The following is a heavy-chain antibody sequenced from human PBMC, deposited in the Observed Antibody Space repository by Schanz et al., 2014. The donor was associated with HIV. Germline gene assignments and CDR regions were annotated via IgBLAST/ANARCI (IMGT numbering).Heavy chain of an antibody. CDR1: GYTFSNHD. CDR2: INPNEGDT. CDR3: AKSRFQLHWFDS. V-gene: IGHV1-2*02. Sequence: QVQLVQSGAEMRKPGASVKVSCKASGYTFSNHDINWVRQAPGQGLEWMGWINPNEGDTKFAQKFRGRVTMTRDTSISTAYMELTRLRYDDTAVYYCAKSRFQLHWFDSWGQGTLVTVSS. J-gene: IGHJ5*01. D-gene: IGHD2-2*01.